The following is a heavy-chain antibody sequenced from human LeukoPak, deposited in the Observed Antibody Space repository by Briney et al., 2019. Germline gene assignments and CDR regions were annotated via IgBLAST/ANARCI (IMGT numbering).Heavy chain of an antibody. CDR3: AKSRDYYYYYDMDV. D-gene: IGHD3-10*01. CDR1: GFTFSSYA. Sequence: GGSLRLSCAASGFTFSSYAMSWVRQAPGRGLAWVSVISASGGSTYYTDSVKGRFTISRDNSKNTLYLQMNSLRAEDTAVYYCAKSRDYYYYYDMDVWGRGTTVTVSS. CDR2: ISASGGST. J-gene: IGHJ6*02. V-gene: IGHV3-23*01.